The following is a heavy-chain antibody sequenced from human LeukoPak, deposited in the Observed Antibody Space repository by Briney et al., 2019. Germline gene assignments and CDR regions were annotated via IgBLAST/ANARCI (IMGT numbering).Heavy chain of an antibody. V-gene: IGHV4-59*01. CDR2: IYYSGST. Sequence: SETLSLTCTVSGGSISSYYWSWVRQPPGKGLEWIGYIYYSGSTNYNPSLKSRVTISVDTSKNQFSLKLSSVTAADTAVYYCARALYGSSPRWYFDYWGQGTLVTVSS. CDR3: ARALYGSSPRWYFDY. CDR1: GGSISSYY. D-gene: IGHD3-10*01. J-gene: IGHJ4*02.